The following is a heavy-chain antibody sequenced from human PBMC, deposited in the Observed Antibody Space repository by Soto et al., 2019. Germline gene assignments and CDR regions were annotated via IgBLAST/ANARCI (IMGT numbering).Heavy chain of an antibody. Sequence: SETLSLTCAVSGYSISSGYYWGWIRQPPGKGLEWIGSIYHSGSTYYNPSLKSRVTISVDTSKNQFSLKLSSVTAADTAVYYCARFPGGWLDYWGQGTLVTVS. CDR3: ARFPGGWLDY. J-gene: IGHJ4*02. CDR2: IYHSGST. V-gene: IGHV4-38-2*01. CDR1: GYSISSGYY. D-gene: IGHD6-19*01.